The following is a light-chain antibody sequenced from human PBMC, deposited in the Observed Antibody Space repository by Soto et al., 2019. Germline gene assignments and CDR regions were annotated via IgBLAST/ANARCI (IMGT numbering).Light chain of an antibody. CDR3: QQYGNSPPT. CDR1: QSVSSSY. V-gene: IGKV3-20*01. J-gene: IGKJ4*01. Sequence: EFLLTQSPGTLSLSPGERATLSCRASQSVSSSYLAWYQQKPGQAPRLLIYGASSRATGIPDRFSGSGSGTDFTLTINRLEAEDFAVYYCQQYGNSPPTFGGGTKVVIE. CDR2: GAS.